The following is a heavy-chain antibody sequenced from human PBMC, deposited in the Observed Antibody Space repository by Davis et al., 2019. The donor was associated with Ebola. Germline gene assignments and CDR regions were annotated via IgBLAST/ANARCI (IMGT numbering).Heavy chain of an antibody. J-gene: IGHJ6*02. CDR2: ISGLNGNK. CDR3: VRDRETLVPGHYFYGMDV. CDR1: GYTFTRFG. V-gene: IGHV1-18*01. Sequence: VSCKASGYTFTRFGISWVRQSPGHGLEWMGWISGLNGNKKYARGVQGRVSLTADTSTRTAYMELRSLSSDDTAVYYCVRDRETLVPGHYFYGMDVWGHGTTVTIS. D-gene: IGHD2/OR15-2a*01.